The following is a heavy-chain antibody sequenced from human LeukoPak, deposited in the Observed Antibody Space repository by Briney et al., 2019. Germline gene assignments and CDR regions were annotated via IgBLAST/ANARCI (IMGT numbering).Heavy chain of an antibody. D-gene: IGHD4-11*01. V-gene: IGHV1-8*03. CDR2: MNPNSGNT. CDR3: ARGLQYPAIYYYYYYMDV. CDR1: GYTFTSYD. Sequence: ASVKVSCKASGYTFTSYDINWVRQATGQGLEWMGWMNPNSGNTGYAQKFQGRVTITRNTSISTAYMELSSLRSEDTAVYYCARGLQYPAIYYYYYYMDVWGKGTTVTVSS. J-gene: IGHJ6*03.